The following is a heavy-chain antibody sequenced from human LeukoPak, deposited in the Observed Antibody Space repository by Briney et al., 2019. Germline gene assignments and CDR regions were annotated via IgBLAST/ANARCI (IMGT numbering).Heavy chain of an antibody. J-gene: IGHJ3*02. CDR2: ISWNSGSI. CDR1: GFTFDDYA. V-gene: IGHV3-9*01. Sequence: GGSLRLSCAASGFTFDDYAMHWVRQAPGKGLEWVSGISWNSGSIGYADSVKGRFTISRDNAKNSLYLQMNSLRAEDTAVYYCAKGLGYYYDSRVAFDIWGQGTMVTVSS. D-gene: IGHD3-22*01. CDR3: AKGLGYYYDSRVAFDI.